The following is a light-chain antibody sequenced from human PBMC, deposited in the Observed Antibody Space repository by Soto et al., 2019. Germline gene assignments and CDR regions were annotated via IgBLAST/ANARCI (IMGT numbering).Light chain of an antibody. V-gene: IGLV3-27*01. CDR1: VLAKKY. J-gene: IGLJ3*02. CDR2: KDS. CDR3: YSAGHREV. Sequence: SYELTQPSSVSVSPGQTARITCSGDVLAKKYARWFQQKPGQAPVLVIYKDSERPSGIPERFSGSSSGTTVTLTISGAQVGEGAQYYCYSAGHREVFGGGTKLPAL.